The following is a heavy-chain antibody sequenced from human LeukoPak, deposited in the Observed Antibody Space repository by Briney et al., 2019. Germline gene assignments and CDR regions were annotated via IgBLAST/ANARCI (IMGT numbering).Heavy chain of an antibody. CDR2: IYPGDSDI. J-gene: IGHJ4*02. CDR1: GYNFMKYW. V-gene: IGHV5-51*01. CDR3: ARHFGYRGYDGDY. Sequence: GESLKISCTGSGYNFMKYWIAWVRQVPGKGLGWMGIIYPGDSDIRYSPSFQGQVTISADMSITTAYLQWSSLKASDTAMYYCARHFGYRGYDGDYWGQGTLVTVSS. D-gene: IGHD5-12*01.